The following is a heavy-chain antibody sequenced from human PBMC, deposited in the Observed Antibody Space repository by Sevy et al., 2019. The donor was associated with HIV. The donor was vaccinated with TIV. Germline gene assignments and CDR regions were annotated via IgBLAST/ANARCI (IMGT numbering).Heavy chain of an antibody. J-gene: IGHJ4*02. V-gene: IGHV3-30*02. D-gene: IGHD3-16*01. CDR3: VKEGGGGGGDH. CDR1: GFSFSSYG. Sequence: GGSLRLSCAASGFSFSSYGMHWVRQAPGKGLEWMSYIQYDGSNKDYADSVKGRFTISRDNSKNTLSLQMNSLRVEDTAVFYCVKEGGGGGGDHWGQGTLVTVSS. CDR2: IQYDGSNK.